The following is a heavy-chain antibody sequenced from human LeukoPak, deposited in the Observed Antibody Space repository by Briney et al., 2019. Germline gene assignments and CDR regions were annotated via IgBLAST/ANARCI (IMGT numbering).Heavy chain of an antibody. Sequence: PSETLSLTCTVSGGSISSYYWSWIRQPPGKGLEWIGYIYYSGSTNYNPSLKSRVTISVDTSKNQFPLKLSSVTAADTAVYYCARDLKGIYLYYYYGMDVWGQGTTVTVSS. J-gene: IGHJ6*02. CDR3: ARDLKGIYLYYYYGMDV. V-gene: IGHV4-59*12. D-gene: IGHD2/OR15-2a*01. CDR2: IYYSGST. CDR1: GGSISSYY.